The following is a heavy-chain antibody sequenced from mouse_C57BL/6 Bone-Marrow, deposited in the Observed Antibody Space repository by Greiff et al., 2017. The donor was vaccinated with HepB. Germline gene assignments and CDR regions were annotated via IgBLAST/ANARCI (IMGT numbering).Heavy chain of an antibody. J-gene: IGHJ1*03. Sequence: QVQLKQPGAELVKPGASVKLSCKASGYTFTSYWMHWVKQRPGRGLEWIGRIDPNSGGTKYNEKFKSKATLTVDKPSSTAYMQLSSLTSEDSAVYYCASSYYGSSYAYWYFDVWGTGTTVTVSS. D-gene: IGHD1-1*01. CDR3: ASSYYGSSYAYWYFDV. CDR1: GYTFTSYW. V-gene: IGHV1-72*01. CDR2: IDPNSGGT.